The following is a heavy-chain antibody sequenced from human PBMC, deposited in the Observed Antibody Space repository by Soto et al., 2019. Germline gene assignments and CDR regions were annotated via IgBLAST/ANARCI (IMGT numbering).Heavy chain of an antibody. Sequence: SETLSLTCAIYGGSFSGYYWSWIRQPPGKGLGWIGCIYYSGSTYYNPSLKSRVTISVDTPKNQFSLKLSSVTAADTAVYSCARLGAHYQSLDPWGPGTLVTGSS. V-gene: IGHV4-34*09. CDR2: IYYSGST. CDR3: ARLGAHYQSLDP. J-gene: IGHJ5*02. CDR1: GGSFSGYY. D-gene: IGHD2-2*01.